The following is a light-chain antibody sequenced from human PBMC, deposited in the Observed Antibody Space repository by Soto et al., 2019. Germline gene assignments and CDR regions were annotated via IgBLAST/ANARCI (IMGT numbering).Light chain of an antibody. CDR1: QGISSY. Sequence: DIQLTQSPSFLSASVGDRVTITCRASQGISSYLAWYQQKPGKAPELLIYAASTLQRGVPSRFSGSASGTEFTLTISSLQPEDFATYYCQQLNSFPITFGQGTRLEIK. CDR3: QQLNSFPIT. J-gene: IGKJ5*01. CDR2: AAS. V-gene: IGKV1-9*01.